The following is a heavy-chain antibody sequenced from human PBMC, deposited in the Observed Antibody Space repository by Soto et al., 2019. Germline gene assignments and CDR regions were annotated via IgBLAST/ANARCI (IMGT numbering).Heavy chain of an antibody. CDR1: GFTFSDYY. J-gene: IGHJ4*02. CDR2: ISSSSSYT. V-gene: IGHV3-11*06. D-gene: IGHD1-1*01. Sequence: GGSLRLSCAASGFTFSDYYMSWIRQAPGKGLEWVSYISSSSSYTNYADSVKGRFTISRDNAKNSLYLQMNSLRAEDTAVYYCARVRPGTGTSVDYWGQGTLVTVSS. CDR3: ARVRPGTGTSVDY.